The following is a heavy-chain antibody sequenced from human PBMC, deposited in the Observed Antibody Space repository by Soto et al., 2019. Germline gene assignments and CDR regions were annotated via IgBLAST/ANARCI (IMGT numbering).Heavy chain of an antibody. CDR1: GDTFTCLY. CDR2: VDPNSGGT. D-gene: IGHD4-17*01. CDR3: ARDNYGPPAY. J-gene: IGHJ1*01. Sequence: SVELPSEEPGDTFTCLYIRWLRRAHGQGLEWMGWVDPNSGGTKQTQKFQGRLTMTRDTSTGAVYMELYSLRSDDTSAYYGARDNYGPPAYWGNGTLVTVFS. V-gene: IGHV1-2*02.